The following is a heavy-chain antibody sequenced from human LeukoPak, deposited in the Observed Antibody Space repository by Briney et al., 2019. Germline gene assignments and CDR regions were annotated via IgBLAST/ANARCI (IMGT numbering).Heavy chain of an antibody. V-gene: IGHV4-39*07. CDR3: ARGFEWLQSDDDAFDI. Sequence: SETLSLTCTVSGGSISSSSYYWGWIRQPPGKGLEWIGEINHSGSTNYNPSLKSRVTISVDTSKNQFSLKLSSVTAADTAVYYCARGFEWLQSDDDAFDIWGQGTMVTVSS. D-gene: IGHD5-24*01. CDR2: INHSGST. J-gene: IGHJ3*02. CDR1: GGSISSSSYY.